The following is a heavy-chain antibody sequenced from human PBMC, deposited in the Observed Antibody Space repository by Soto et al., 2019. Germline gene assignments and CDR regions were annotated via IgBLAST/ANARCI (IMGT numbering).Heavy chain of an antibody. CDR3: ASTTPIIWFGEIKDDAFDI. V-gene: IGHV5-10-1*01. D-gene: IGHD3-10*01. CDR2: IDPSDSYT. Sequence: PGESLKISCKGSGYSFTSYWISWVRQMPGKGLEWMGRIDPSDSYTNYSPSFQGHVTISADKSISTAYLQWSSLKASDTAMYYCASTTPIIWFGEIKDDAFDIWGQGTMVTVS. J-gene: IGHJ3*02. CDR1: GYSFTSYW.